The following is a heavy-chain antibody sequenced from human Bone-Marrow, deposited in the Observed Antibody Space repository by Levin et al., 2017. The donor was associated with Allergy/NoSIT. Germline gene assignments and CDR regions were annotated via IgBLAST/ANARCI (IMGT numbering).Heavy chain of an antibody. CDR1: GGSISNFY. Sequence: KSSETLSLTCTVSGGSISNFYWNWIRQSPGRGLEWIGYIHDSGKTEYNPSLKSRVTISIDTAKNQFSLSLRSVTAADAAVYYCVREPCSADACYGMGVWGQGTTVTVSS. CDR3: VREPCSADACYGMGV. V-gene: IGHV4-59*01. J-gene: IGHJ6*02. D-gene: IGHD6-19*01. CDR2: IHDSGKT.